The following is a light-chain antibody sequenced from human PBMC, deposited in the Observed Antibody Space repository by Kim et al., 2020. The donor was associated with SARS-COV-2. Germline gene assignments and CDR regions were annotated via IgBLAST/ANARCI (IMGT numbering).Light chain of an antibody. V-gene: IGLV6-57*03. Sequence: GKSETISCTRSSGSIASNYVQWYQQRPGSAPTTVIYEDNQRPSGVPDRFSGSIDSSSNSASLTISGLKTEDEADYYCQSYDSSNRVFGGGTQLTVL. CDR2: EDN. J-gene: IGLJ3*02. CDR3: QSYDSSNRV. CDR1: SGSIASNY.